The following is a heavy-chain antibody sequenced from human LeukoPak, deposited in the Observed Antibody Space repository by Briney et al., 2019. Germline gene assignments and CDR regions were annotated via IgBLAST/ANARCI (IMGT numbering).Heavy chain of an antibody. V-gene: IGHV4-30-2*01. CDR2: IYHSGKA. Sequence: PSQTLSLTCTVSGAFISSGGFYWSWLRQPPGKGLEWIGYIYHSGKAYYNPSLESRVTISVDRSKNHFSLNLNSVTAADTSVYYCAREGSSYYGSGSPLNGDAFDIWGQGTMVTVSS. D-gene: IGHD3-10*01. J-gene: IGHJ3*02. CDR3: AREGSSYYGSGSPLNGDAFDI. CDR1: GAFISSGGFY.